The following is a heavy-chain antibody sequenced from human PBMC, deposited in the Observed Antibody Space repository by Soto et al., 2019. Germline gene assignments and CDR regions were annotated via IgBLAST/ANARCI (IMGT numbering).Heavy chain of an antibody. V-gene: IGHV6-1*01. CDR1: GDSVSSNSAA. D-gene: IGHD2-2*01. CDR2: TYYRSKWYN. Sequence: PSQTLSLTCAISGDSVSSNSAAWNWIRQSPSRGLEWLGRTYYRSKWYNDYAVSVKSRITINSDTSKNQFSLQLNSVTPEDTAVYYCARERDIVVVPAARNHYYYGMDVWGQGTTVTVSS. CDR3: ARERDIVVVPAARNHYYYGMDV. J-gene: IGHJ6*02.